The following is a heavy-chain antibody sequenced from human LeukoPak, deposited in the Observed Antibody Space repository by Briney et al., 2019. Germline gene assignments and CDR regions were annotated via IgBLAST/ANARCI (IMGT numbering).Heavy chain of an antibody. D-gene: IGHD4-17*01. CDR1: GYTFTGYY. CDR2: INPNSGGT. Sequence: GASVKVSCKASGYTFTGYYMHWVRQAPGQGLEWMGWINPNSGGTNYAQKFQGRVTMARDTSISTAYMELSRLRSDDTAVYYCARAGYGDYFGVAHDYWDQGTLVTVSS. V-gene: IGHV1-2*02. J-gene: IGHJ4*02. CDR3: ARAGYGDYFGVAHDY.